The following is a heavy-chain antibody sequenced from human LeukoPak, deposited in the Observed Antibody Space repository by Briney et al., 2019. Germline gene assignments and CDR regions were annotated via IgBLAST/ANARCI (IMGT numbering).Heavy chain of an antibody. V-gene: IGHV4-59*01. J-gene: IGHJ4*02. Sequence: SETLSLICNVSGVSISRVYWGWIRQPPGKGLEWIGYIYYSGSTNYNPSLKSRVTISVDTSKNHLSLSLDPVIAVDTAEYYCTRENYFDSWGQGTLVTVSS. CDR2: IYYSGST. CDR1: GVSISRVY. CDR3: TRENYFDS.